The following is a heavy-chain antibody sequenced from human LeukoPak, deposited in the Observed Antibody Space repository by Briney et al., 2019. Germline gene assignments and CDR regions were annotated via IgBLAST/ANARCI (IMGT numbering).Heavy chain of an antibody. CDR2: IKQDGSEK. J-gene: IGHJ4*02. V-gene: IGHV3-7*01. D-gene: IGHD1-26*01. Sequence: PGGSLRLSCAASGFTFSSYWMSWVRQAPGKGLEWVANIKQDGSEKYYVDSVKGRFTISRDNSKNTLYLQMNSLRAEDTAVYYCAKDAPKWELLTFPDYWGQGTLVTVSS. CDR1: GFTFSSYW. CDR3: AKDAPKWELLTFPDY.